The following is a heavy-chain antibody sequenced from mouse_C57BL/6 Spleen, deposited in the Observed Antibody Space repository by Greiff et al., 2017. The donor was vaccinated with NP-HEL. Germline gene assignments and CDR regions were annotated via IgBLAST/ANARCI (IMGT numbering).Heavy chain of an antibody. D-gene: IGHD2-3*01. J-gene: IGHJ4*01. CDR2: ISYSGST. V-gene: IGHV3-1*01. CDR3: ARGGWLLRGEAMDY. CDR1: GYSITSGYD. Sequence: EVQLQESGPGMVKPSQSLSLTCTVPGYSITSGYDWHWIRHFPGNKLEWMGYISYSGSTNYNPYLKSRISITHDTSKNHFFLKLNSVTTEDTATSYCARGGWLLRGEAMDYWGQGTSVTVSA.